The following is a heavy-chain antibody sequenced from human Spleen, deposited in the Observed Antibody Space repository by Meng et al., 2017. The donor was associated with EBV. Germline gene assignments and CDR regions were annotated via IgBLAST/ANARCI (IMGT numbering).Heavy chain of an antibody. D-gene: IGHD1-14*01. CDR1: GFIFSGYG. CDR3: AKDLSGRFDP. Sequence: GQLVEWGGGVVQPGRSLRLSCAASGFIFSGYGFHWVRQAPGKGPEWVAIIPSDASHNKYYADSVKGRFTISRDNSKNTLYLQMNSLKIEDTAVYYCAKDLSGRFDPWGQGTLVTVSS. J-gene: IGHJ5*02. V-gene: IGHV3-30*18. CDR2: IPSDASHNK.